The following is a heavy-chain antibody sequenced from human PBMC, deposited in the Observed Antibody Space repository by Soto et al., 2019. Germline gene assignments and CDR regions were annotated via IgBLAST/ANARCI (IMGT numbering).Heavy chain of an antibody. V-gene: IGHV4-39*01. D-gene: IGHD2-15*01. Sequence: SETLSLTCTVSGGSISSSSYYWGWIRQPPGKGLEWIGSIYYSGSTYYNPSLKSRVTISVDTSKNQFSLKLSSVTAADTAVYYCARHSTGYCSGGSCYRLNWFDPWGQGTLVTVSS. CDR2: IYYSGST. CDR3: ARHSTGYCSGGSCYRLNWFDP. J-gene: IGHJ5*02. CDR1: GGSISSSSYY.